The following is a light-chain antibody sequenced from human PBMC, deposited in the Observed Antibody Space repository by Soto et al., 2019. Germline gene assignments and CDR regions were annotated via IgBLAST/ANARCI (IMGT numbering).Light chain of an antibody. V-gene: IGLV2-23*02. J-gene: IGLJ1*01. Sequence: QSVLTQPASVSGSPGQSITISCTGTISDVGSHNLVSWYQQHPDKAPKLIIYEVNERPSGVSSRFSGSKSGNTASLTVSGLQPDDEADYHCCSFAGSSPFPYVSGTGTKVTVL. CDR2: EVN. CDR1: ISDVGSHNL. CDR3: CSFAGSSPFPYV.